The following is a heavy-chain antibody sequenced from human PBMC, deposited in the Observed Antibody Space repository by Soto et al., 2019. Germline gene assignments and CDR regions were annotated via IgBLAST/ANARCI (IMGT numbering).Heavy chain of an antibody. CDR2: ISWNSGSI. J-gene: IGHJ4*02. Sequence: GGSLRLSCAASGFTFDDYAMHWVRQAPGKGLEWVSGISWNSGSIGYADSVKGRFTISRDNAKNSLYLQMNSLRAEDTALYYCAKEGNNWNQLYSGGDAGIDYWGQGTLVTVSS. V-gene: IGHV3-9*01. D-gene: IGHD1-1*01. CDR1: GFTFDDYA. CDR3: AKEGNNWNQLYSGGDAGIDY.